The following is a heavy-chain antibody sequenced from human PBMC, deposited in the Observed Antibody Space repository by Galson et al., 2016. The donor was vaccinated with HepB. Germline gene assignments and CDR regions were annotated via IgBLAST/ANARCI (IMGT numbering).Heavy chain of an antibody. CDR2: ITSSSDTM. Sequence: SLRLSCAASGFIFSVYNMNWARQAPGKGPEWIAWITSSSDTMYYADSVKGRFTISRDNSKNMLYLQMNSLRAEDTAVYYCAKVIQPRSIDMTFDYWGQGTLVTVSS. CDR1: GFIFSVYN. J-gene: IGHJ4*02. CDR3: AKVIQPRSIDMTFDY. V-gene: IGHV3-48*01. D-gene: IGHD1-14*01.